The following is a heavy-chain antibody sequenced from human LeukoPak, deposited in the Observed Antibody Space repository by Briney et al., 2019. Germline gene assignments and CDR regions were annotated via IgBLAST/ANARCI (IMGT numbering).Heavy chain of an antibody. CDR2: IRAFNGIK. J-gene: IGHJ4*02. D-gene: IGHD3-9*01. CDR1: GYTFTSYG. V-gene: IGHV1-18*01. CDR3: ARDFTIPPDHYDILTGYYPPFDY. Sequence: ASVRVSCKASGYTFTSYGISWWRQAPGQGREGWGGIRAFNGIKTYAQKLQGRVTMTTDTSTSTAYMELRSLRSDDTAVYYCARDFTIPPDHYDILTGYYPPFDYWGQGTLVTVSS.